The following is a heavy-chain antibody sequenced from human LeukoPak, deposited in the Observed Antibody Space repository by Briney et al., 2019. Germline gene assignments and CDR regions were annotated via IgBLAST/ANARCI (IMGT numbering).Heavy chain of an antibody. Sequence: SETLSLTCTVSGGSISSYYWTWIRQPPGKGLEWIGYVYYSGSTDYNPSLKSRVTISVDTSKNQFSLDLSSVTAADTAVYYCARQKCTSTSCLTKNAFDIWGQGTMVTVSS. CDR3: ARQKCTSTSCLTKNAFDI. D-gene: IGHD2-2*01. CDR1: GGSISSYY. J-gene: IGHJ3*02. V-gene: IGHV4-59*08. CDR2: VYYSGST.